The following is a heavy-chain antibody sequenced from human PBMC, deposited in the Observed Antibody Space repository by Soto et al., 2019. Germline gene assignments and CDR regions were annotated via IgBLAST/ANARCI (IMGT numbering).Heavy chain of an antibody. D-gene: IGHD3-10*01. J-gene: IGHJ5*02. Sequence: EASVKVSCKASGYTFTGYYMHWVRQAPGQGLEWMGWINPNSGGTNYAQKFQGWVTMTRDTSISTAYMELSRLRSDDTAVYYCARSRVYGSGVNWFDPWGQGTLVTVSS. CDR2: INPNSGGT. CDR1: GYTFTGYY. V-gene: IGHV1-2*04. CDR3: ARSRVYGSGVNWFDP.